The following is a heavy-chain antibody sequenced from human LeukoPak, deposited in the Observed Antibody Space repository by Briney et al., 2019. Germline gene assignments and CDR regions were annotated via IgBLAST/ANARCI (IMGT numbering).Heavy chain of an antibody. CDR1: GFTFSSYW. CDR3: ARDLAMRGNPRTFDY. Sequence: PGGSLRLSCAASGFTFSSYWMSWVRQAPGKGLEWVANIKQDGSEKYYVDSVKGRFTISRDNAKNSLYLQMNSLRAEDTAVYYCARDLAMRGNPRTFDYWGQGTLVTVSS. D-gene: IGHD3-3*02. J-gene: IGHJ4*02. CDR2: IKQDGSEK. V-gene: IGHV3-7*01.